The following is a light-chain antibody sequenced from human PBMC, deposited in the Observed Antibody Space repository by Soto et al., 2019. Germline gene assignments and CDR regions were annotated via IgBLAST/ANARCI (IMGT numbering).Light chain of an antibody. CDR1: QSISNN. V-gene: IGKV3-15*01. J-gene: IGKJ4*01. CDR3: QQYDNWPLP. Sequence: EIVMTQSPATLSVSPGERATLSCRASQSISNNLAWYQQKPGQSPRLLIYGASTRATSGPARFSGSGSGTEFTLTISSLQSEDFAVYYCQQYDNWPLPFGGGTKVEIK. CDR2: GAS.